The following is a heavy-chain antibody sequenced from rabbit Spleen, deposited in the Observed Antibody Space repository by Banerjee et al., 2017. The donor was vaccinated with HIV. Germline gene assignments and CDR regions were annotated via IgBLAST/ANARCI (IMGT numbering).Heavy chain of an antibody. CDR1: GFSFSSSDY. CDR3: ARVPNSGHARLTRLDF. J-gene: IGHJ3*01. V-gene: IGHV1S40*01. D-gene: IGHD6-1*01. CDR2: IAGSSSGFT. Sequence: QSLEESGGDLVKPGASLTLTCTASGFSFSSSDYMCWVRQAPGKGLEWISCIAGSSSGFTYSATWAKGRLTCSKTSSTTVTLQMTSLTAPDTATYFCARVPNSGHARLTRLDFWGPGTLVTVS.